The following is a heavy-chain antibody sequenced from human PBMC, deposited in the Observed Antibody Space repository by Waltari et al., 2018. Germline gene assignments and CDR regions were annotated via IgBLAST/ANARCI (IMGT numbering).Heavy chain of an antibody. Sequence: RLSCAASGFTFSNYWMHWVRQTPGKGLVWVSRIKTDGSTTAYADAVKGRFTVSRDNAKNNLYLQMHSLRADDTAVYFCARDLDWVLLDHWGQGSLVTVSS. CDR3: ARDLDWVLLDH. CDR1: GFTFSNYW. J-gene: IGHJ4*02. V-gene: IGHV3-74*01. CDR2: IKTDGSTT. D-gene: IGHD3-9*01.